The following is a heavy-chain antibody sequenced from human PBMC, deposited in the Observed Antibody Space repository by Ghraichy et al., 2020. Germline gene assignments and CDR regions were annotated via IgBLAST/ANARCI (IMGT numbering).Heavy chain of an antibody. CDR2: ISGSGGST. CDR1: GFTFSSYA. Sequence: GGSLRLSCAASGFTFSSYAMSWVRQAPGKGLEWVSAISGSGGSTYYADSVKGRFTISRDNSKNTLYLQMNSLRAEDTAVYYCAKDYRRGTVTPPYYFDYWGQGTLVTVSS. D-gene: IGHD4-17*01. V-gene: IGHV3-23*01. J-gene: IGHJ4*02. CDR3: AKDYRRGTVTPPYYFDY.